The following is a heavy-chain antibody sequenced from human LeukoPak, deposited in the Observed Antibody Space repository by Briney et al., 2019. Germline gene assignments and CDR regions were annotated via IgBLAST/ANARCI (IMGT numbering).Heavy chain of an antibody. V-gene: IGHV1-18*01. CDR1: GYTFSSYG. D-gene: IGHD3-10*01. J-gene: IGHJ4*02. CDR3: ARDKGLWFGELFFDY. CDR2: ISAYNGNT. Sequence: GASVKVSCKASGYTFSSYGISWVRQAPGQGLEWMGWISAYNGNTNCAQKLQGRVTMTTDTSTSTAYMELRSLRSDDTDVYYCARDKGLWFGELFFDYWGQGTLVTVSS.